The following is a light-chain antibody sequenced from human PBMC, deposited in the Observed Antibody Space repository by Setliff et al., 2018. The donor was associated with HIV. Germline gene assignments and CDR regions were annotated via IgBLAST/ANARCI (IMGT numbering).Light chain of an antibody. CDR3: SSYTSSGTVL. V-gene: IGLV2-14*03. CDR2: DVG. Sequence: QSVLTQPASVSGSPGQSITISCTGTSSDVGGYNYVSWYQQHPGKAPKVMVYDVGNRPSGVTNRFSGSKSGNTASLTISGLQAEDEADYYCSSYTSSGTVLFGGGTK. J-gene: IGLJ2*01. CDR1: SSDVGGYNY.